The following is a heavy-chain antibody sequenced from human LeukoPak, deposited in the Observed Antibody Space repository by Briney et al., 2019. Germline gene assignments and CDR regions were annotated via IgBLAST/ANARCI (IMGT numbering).Heavy chain of an antibody. Sequence: GGSLRLSCEGSAFIFSGYWMNWVRQTPGKGLEWVASINEDGSERQYVDSVKGRFSISRDNTKGSLFLQLNSLRAEDTAVYYCARDLGYCTNGVCHTRFAYWGQGTLVAVSS. J-gene: IGHJ4*02. V-gene: IGHV3-7*03. CDR2: INEDGSER. CDR3: ARDLGYCTNGVCHTRFAY. CDR1: AFIFSGYW. D-gene: IGHD2-8*01.